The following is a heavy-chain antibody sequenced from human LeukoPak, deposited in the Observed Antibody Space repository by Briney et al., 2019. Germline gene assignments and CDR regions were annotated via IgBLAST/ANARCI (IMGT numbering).Heavy chain of an antibody. CDR2: INPNSGGK. V-gene: IGHV1-2*02. CDR3: ARDARDVLRFLEWSP. Sequence: GASVTVSCKASGYTFTGYYMHWVRQAPGQGLEWMGWINPNSGGKNYAQKFQGRVTMTRDTSISTAYMELSRLRSDDTAVYYCARDARDVLRFLEWSPWGQGTLVTVSS. D-gene: IGHD3-3*01. J-gene: IGHJ4*02. CDR1: GYTFTGYY.